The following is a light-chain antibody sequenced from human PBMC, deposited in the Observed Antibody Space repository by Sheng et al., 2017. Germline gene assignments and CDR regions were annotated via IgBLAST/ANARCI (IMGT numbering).Light chain of an antibody. CDR3: QVWDSATTHVI. CDR1: KIGRTP. Sequence: SYELTQPPSLSVAPGQTAKITCGGDKIGRTPVHWHQQKTGQAPVLVVYDDTDRPSGIPERISGSISGNMATLTISRVEAGDEADYYCQVWDSATTHVIFGGGTKLTVL. CDR2: DDT. V-gene: IGLV3-21*02. J-gene: IGLJ2*01.